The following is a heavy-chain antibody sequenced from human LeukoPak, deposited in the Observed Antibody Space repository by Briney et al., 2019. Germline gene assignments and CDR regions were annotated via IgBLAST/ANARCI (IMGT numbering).Heavy chain of an antibody. J-gene: IGHJ5*02. CDR2: ISYDGSNK. V-gene: IGHV3-30*18. CDR3: AKAEDGSGALGFDP. D-gene: IGHD3-10*01. CDR1: GFTFSSYE. Sequence: GGSLRLSCAASGFTFSSYEMNWVRQAPGKGLEWVAVISYDGSNKYYTDSVKGRFTISRDNSKNTLYLQMNSLRAEDTAVYYCAKAEDGSGALGFDPWGQGTLVTVSS.